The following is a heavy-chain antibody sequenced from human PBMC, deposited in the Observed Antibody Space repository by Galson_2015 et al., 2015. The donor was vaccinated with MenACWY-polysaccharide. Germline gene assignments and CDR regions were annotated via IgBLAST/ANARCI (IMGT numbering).Heavy chain of an antibody. CDR1: GGSISVRGSY. D-gene: IGHD3-10*01. Sequence: ETLSLTCTVSGGSISVRGSYWGWIRQPPGKGLEWMGTIYFSGDTFYNPSLKSRITISLDTSRNQFSLKLTSVTAADTAVYFCAAYYASGSSFAYWGQGTLVPVSS. V-gene: IGHV4-39*07. CDR2: IYFSGDT. J-gene: IGHJ4*02. CDR3: AAYYASGSSFAY.